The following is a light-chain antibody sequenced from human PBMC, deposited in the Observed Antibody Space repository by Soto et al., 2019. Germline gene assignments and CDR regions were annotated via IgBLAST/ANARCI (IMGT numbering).Light chain of an antibody. CDR1: QRVSSS. V-gene: IGKV3-15*01. Sequence: EIMMTQSPATLSVSPRERATLSCRASQRVSSSLAWYQQKPGQAPRLLIYAASTRATGIPARFSGSGSGTEFTLTINSLQSEDFAVYYCQQYNNWWTLGQGTKVDIK. CDR2: AAS. J-gene: IGKJ1*01. CDR3: QQYNNWWT.